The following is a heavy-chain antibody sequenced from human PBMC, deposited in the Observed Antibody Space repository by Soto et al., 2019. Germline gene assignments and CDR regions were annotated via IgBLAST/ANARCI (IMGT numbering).Heavy chain of an antibody. Sequence: SVKVSCKASGGTFSSYAISWVRQAPGQGLEWMGGIIPIFGTANYAQKFQGRVTITADESTSTAYMELSSLRSEDTAVYYCAIEPSRRDFDWLSPYKDVDYWGQGTLVPVAS. V-gene: IGHV1-69*13. CDR3: AIEPSRRDFDWLSPYKDVDY. CDR2: IIPIFGTA. D-gene: IGHD3-9*01. J-gene: IGHJ4*02. CDR1: GGTFSSYA.